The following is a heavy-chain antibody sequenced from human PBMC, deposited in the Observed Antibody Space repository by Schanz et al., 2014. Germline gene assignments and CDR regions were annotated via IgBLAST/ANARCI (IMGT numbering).Heavy chain of an antibody. CDR3: ARDRGYCSGGSCLTFDY. CDR1: GFTFSSYA. V-gene: IGHV3-64D*06. CDR2: ITRSGGGT. J-gene: IGHJ4*02. Sequence: EVQLLESGGGLVQPGGSLRLSCAASGFTFSSYAMHWVRQASGKGLEYVSAITRSGGGTYYSDSVKGRFTISRDNSKNTLYLQMSSLRHEDSAVYYCARDRGYCSGGSCLTFDYWGQGTLVTVSS. D-gene: IGHD2-15*01.